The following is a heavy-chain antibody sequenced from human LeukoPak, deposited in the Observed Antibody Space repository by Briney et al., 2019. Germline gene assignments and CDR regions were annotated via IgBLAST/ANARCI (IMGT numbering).Heavy chain of an antibody. CDR1: GYTFTGYY. CDR2: INPSGGST. D-gene: IGHD3-9*01. CDR3: ARGVYYDILTGSRYYYMDV. V-gene: IGHV1-46*01. Sequence: EASVKVSCKASGYTFTGYYMHWVRQAPGQGLEWMGIINPSGGSTDYAQKFQGRVTMTRDMSTSTVYMELSRLRSEDTAVYYCARGVYYDILTGSRYYYMDVWGKGTTVTVSS. J-gene: IGHJ6*03.